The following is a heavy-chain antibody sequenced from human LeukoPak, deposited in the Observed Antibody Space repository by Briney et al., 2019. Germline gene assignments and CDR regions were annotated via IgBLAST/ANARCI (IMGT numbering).Heavy chain of an antibody. CDR2: INWNGGST. CDR3: ARDLVPEYYDFWSGYSVDAFDI. D-gene: IGHD3-3*01. Sequence: PGGSLSLSCAASGFTFDDYGMSWVRQAPGKGLEWVSGINWNGGSTGYADSVKGRFTISRDNAKNSLYLQMNSLRAEDTALYYCARDLVPEYYDFWSGYSVDAFDIWGQGTMVTVSS. V-gene: IGHV3-20*04. CDR1: GFTFDDYG. J-gene: IGHJ3*02.